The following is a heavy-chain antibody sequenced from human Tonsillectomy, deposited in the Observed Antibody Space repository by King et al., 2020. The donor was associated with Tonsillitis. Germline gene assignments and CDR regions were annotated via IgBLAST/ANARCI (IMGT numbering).Heavy chain of an antibody. J-gene: IGHJ6*02. V-gene: IGHV1-8*01. CDR3: ARVSLTYCSGTSCYAYYYYVMDV. CDR1: GYTFTSYD. Sequence: LLVQSGAEVKKPGASVKVSCKASGYTFTSYDVNWVRQATGQGLEWMGWMNPNSGNTGYAQKFQGRVTMTRNTSISTAYMELSSLRSEDAAVYYCARVSLTYCSGTSCYAYYYYVMDVWGQGTTVTVSS. CDR2: MNPNSGNT. D-gene: IGHD2-2*01.